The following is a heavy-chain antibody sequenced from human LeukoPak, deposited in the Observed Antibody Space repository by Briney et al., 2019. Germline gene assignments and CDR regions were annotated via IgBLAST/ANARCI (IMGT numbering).Heavy chain of an antibody. CDR1: GGSISGLY. D-gene: IGHD3-16*01. Sequence: PSETLSLTCTVSGGSISGLYWSWIRQPPGKRLEWIGYIYYRGSTNLNPSLKSRVTMSVDTSKNQFSLKLRSVTAADTAVYYCARDQLGEDYMDVWAKGPRSPSP. V-gene: IGHV4-59*11. CDR3: ARDQLGEDYMDV. J-gene: IGHJ6*03. CDR2: IYYRGST.